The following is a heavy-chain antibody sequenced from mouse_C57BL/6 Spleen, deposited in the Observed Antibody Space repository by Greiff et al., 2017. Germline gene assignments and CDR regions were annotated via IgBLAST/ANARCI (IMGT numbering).Heavy chain of an antibody. V-gene: IGHV1-64*01. J-gene: IGHJ1*03. Sequence: VQLQQPGAELVKPGASVKLSCKASGYTFTSYWMHWVKQRPGQGLEWIGMIHPNSGSTNYNEKFKSKATLTVDKSSSTAYMQLSSLTSEDSAVYYCARSMDYDWYFDVWGTGTTVTVSS. CDR1: GYTFTSYW. CDR2: IHPNSGST. CDR3: ARSMDYDWYFDV. D-gene: IGHD2-4*01.